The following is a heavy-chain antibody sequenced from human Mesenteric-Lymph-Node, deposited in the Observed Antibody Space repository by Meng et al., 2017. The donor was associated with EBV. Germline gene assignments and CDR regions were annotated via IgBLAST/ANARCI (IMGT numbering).Heavy chain of an antibody. CDR1: GGCCSGYY. Sequence: VQVQSGGEGMLSHTVTLSLTGAFGGGCCSGYYWSWIRQPPGKGLEWIGDINHSGSTNYNPSLKSRVTISVDTSKNQFSLKLSSVTAADTAVYYCARGYGSGHLWGQGTLVTVSS. D-gene: IGHD3-10*01. CDR3: ARGYGSGHL. CDR2: INHSGST. V-gene: IGHV4-34*01. J-gene: IGHJ4*02.